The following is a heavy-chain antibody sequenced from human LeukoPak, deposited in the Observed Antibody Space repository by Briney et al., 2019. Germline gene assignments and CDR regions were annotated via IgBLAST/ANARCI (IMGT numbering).Heavy chain of an antibody. CDR3: ARPSAPYHYDSSGYRD. D-gene: IGHD3-22*01. Sequence: ASVKVSYKASGYIFTDYYIHWVRQAPGQGHEWMGRINPNSGGTNFAQKFQARVTMTSDTSISTAYMEVSGLESDDTAVYYCARPSAPYHYDSSGYRDWGQGTLVTVSS. J-gene: IGHJ4*02. V-gene: IGHV1-2*06. CDR2: INPNSGGT. CDR1: GYIFTDYY.